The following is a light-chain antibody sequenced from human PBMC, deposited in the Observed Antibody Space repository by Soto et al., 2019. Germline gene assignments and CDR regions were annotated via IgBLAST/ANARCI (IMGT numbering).Light chain of an antibody. CDR2: AAS. CDR1: QGISNY. CDR3: QELKSYLYT. V-gene: IGKV1-9*01. Sequence: DIQLTQSPSPLSASVGDRVTITCRASQGISNYLAWYQQKPGKVPQLLIYAASTLQSGVPSRFSGSGSGTEFTLTISSLQPEDFATYYCQELKSYLYTFGQGTKVDIK. J-gene: IGKJ2*01.